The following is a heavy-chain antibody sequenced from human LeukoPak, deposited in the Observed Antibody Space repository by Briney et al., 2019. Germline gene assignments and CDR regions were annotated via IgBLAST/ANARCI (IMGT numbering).Heavy chain of an antibody. D-gene: IGHD3-3*01. J-gene: IGHJ4*02. V-gene: IGHV3-48*03. CDR1: GFTFSSYA. CDR3: ARQHYGFWLPADY. CDR2: ISSSGHAI. Sequence: GRSLRLSCAASGFTFSSYAMHWVRQAPGKGLEWVSYISSSGHAIYYADSVKGRFTISRDNAKNSLYLQMNSLRAEDTAVYYCARQHYGFWLPADYWGQGTLVTVSS.